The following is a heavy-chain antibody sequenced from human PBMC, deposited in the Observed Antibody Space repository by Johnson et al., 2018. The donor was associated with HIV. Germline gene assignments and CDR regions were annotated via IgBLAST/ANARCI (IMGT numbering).Heavy chain of an antibody. CDR2: INWNGGST. D-gene: IGHD6-6*01. J-gene: IGHJ3*02. V-gene: IGHV3-20*04. CDR1: GFTFDDYG. Sequence: MQLVESGGSVVRPGGSLRLSCAASGFTFDDYGMSWVRQAPGKGLEWVSGINWNGGSTGYADSVKGRFTISRDNAKNSLYLQMNSLRAEDTAVYYCATLKGPRLHIAARRPDAFDIWGQGTMVTVSS. CDR3: ATLKGPRLHIAARRPDAFDI.